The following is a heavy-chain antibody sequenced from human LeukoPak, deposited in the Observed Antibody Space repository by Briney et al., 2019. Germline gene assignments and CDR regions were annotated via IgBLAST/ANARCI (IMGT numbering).Heavy chain of an antibody. CDR2: IKQDGSEK. D-gene: IGHD6-13*01. V-gene: IGHV3-7*01. CDR3: TTTGYSSSWYYFDF. Sequence: PGGSLRLSCAASGFTFSSYWMSWVRQAPGKGLEWVANIKQDGSEKYYVDSVKGRFTISRDNAKNSLYLQMNSLRAEDTAVYYCTTTGYSSSWYYFDFWGQGTLVTVSP. J-gene: IGHJ4*02. CDR1: GFTFSSYW.